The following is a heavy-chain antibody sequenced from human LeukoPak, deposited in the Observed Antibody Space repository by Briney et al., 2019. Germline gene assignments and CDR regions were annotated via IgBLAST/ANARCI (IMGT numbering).Heavy chain of an antibody. J-gene: IGHJ6*02. D-gene: IGHD3-16*01. V-gene: IGHV3-30*18. CDR3: AKGFTYYYYGMDV. CDR1: GFTFSSYG. CDR2: LSYDGSNK. Sequence: PGGSLRLSCAASGFTFSSYGIHWVRQAPGKGLEWVAILSYDGSNKYYADSVKGRFTISRDNSKNTLYLQMNSLRAEDTAVYYCAKGFTYYYYGMDVWGQGTTVTVSS.